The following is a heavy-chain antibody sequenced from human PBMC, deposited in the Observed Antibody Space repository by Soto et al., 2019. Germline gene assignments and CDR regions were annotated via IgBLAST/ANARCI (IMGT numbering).Heavy chain of an antibody. J-gene: IGHJ4*02. CDR2: ISVSGGST. V-gene: IGHV3-23*01. CDR3: AKSPNGYCSGGSCFSFDY. Sequence: GGSLRLSCAASGFTFSSYAMSWVRQAPGKGLEWVSAISVSGGSTYYADSVKGRFTISRDNSKITLYLQMNSLRAEDTAVYYCAKSPNGYCSGGSCFSFDYWGQGALVTVSS. D-gene: IGHD2-15*01. CDR1: GFTFSSYA.